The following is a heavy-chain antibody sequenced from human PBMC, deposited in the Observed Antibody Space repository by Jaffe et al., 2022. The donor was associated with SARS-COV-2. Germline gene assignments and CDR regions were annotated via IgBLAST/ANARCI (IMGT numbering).Heavy chain of an antibody. CDR3: ARDSYGPDYGDYEITPGGFDY. Sequence: QVQLVESGGGVVQPGRSLRLSCAASGFTFSSYGMHWVRQAPGKGLEWVAVIWYDGSNKYYADSVKGRFTISRDNSKNTLYLQMNSLRAEDTAVYYCARDSYGPDYGDYEITPGGFDYWGQGTLVTVSS. CDR2: IWYDGSNK. D-gene: IGHD4-17*01. J-gene: IGHJ4*02. V-gene: IGHV3-33*01. CDR1: GFTFSSYG.